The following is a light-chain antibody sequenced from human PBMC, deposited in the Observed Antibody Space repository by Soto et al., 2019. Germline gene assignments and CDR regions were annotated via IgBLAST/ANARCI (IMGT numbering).Light chain of an antibody. CDR1: QSVSSN. J-gene: IGKJ1*01. CDR3: QQYNNWPQT. CDR2: GAS. V-gene: IGKV3-15*01. Sequence: EIVMTQSPATLSVSPGERDTLSCRASQSVSSNLAWYQQKPGQAPRLLIYGASTRAAGIPARFSGSGSGTEFTLTLTGLQSEDFAVYYCQQYNNWPQTFGQGTKV.